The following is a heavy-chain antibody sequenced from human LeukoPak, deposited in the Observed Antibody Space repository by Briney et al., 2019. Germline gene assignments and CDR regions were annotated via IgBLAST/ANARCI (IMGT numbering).Heavy chain of an antibody. V-gene: IGHV4-59*01. CDR1: GGSISSYY. CDR3: ARGPTRYYFDC. J-gene: IGHJ4*02. Sequence: RPSETLSLTCTVSGGSISSYYWSWIRQPPGKGLEWIGYIYYSGSTNYNPSLKSRVAISVDTSKNQFSLGLSSVTAADTAVYYCARGPTRYYFDCWGQGTLVTVSS. CDR2: IYYSGST. D-gene: IGHD4-17*01.